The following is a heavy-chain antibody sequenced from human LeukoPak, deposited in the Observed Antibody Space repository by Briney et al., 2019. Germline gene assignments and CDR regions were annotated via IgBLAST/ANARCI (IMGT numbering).Heavy chain of an antibody. Sequence: GGSLRLSCAASGFTFSSYAMSWVRQAPGKGLEWVSAISGSGGSTYYADSVKGRFTISRDNSKSTLYLQMNTLRAEDTAVYYCARKGATAGTFDYWGQGTLVTVSS. J-gene: IGHJ4*02. D-gene: IGHD1-1*01. CDR2: ISGSGGST. CDR1: GFTFSSYA. CDR3: ARKGATAGTFDY. V-gene: IGHV3-23*01.